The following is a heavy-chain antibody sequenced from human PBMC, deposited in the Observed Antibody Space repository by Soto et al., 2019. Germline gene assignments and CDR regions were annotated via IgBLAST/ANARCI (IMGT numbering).Heavy chain of an antibody. Sequence: QLQLQESGPGLVKPSETLSLTCTVSGGSISSSSYYWGWIRQPPGKGLEWIGSIYYSGSTYYNPSLKSRVTISVDTSKIQFSLKLSSVTAADTAVYYCARHSTTVTTSDAFDIWGQGTMVTVSS. V-gene: IGHV4-39*01. D-gene: IGHD4-17*01. J-gene: IGHJ3*02. CDR3: ARHSTTVTTSDAFDI. CDR1: GGSISSSSYY. CDR2: IYYSGST.